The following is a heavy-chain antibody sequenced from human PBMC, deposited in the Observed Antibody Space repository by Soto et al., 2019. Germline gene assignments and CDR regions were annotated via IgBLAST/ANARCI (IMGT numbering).Heavy chain of an antibody. J-gene: IGHJ4*02. V-gene: IGHV4-34*01. Sequence: QVLLQQWGAGLLKPSETLSLTCAVYGGSFSGNYWSWIRQPPGKGLEWIGNINHSGSTIYNPSLKSRVTISVGTSKNQFFLDLSSVTAADTAVYYCARARADYYGSENYYKGGFYYFDLWGQGTLVTVSS. CDR1: GGSFSGNY. CDR2: INHSGST. D-gene: IGHD3-10*01. CDR3: ARARADYYGSENYYKGGFYYFDL.